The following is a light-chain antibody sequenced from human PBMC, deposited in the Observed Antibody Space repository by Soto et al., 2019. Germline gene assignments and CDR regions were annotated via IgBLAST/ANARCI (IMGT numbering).Light chain of an antibody. CDR2: GNS. CDR1: SSNIGAGYD. Sequence: QSVLTQPPSVSGAAGQRVTISCTGSSSNIGAGYDVHWYQQLPGTAPKLLIYGNSNRPSGVPDRFSGSKSGPSASLAITGLQAEDEADYYCQSYDSSLSGRYVFGTGTKVTVL. J-gene: IGLJ1*01. CDR3: QSYDSSLSGRYV. V-gene: IGLV1-40*01.